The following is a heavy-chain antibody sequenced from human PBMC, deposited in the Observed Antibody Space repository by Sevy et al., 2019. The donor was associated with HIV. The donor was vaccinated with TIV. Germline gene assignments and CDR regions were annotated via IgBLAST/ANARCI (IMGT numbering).Heavy chain of an antibody. CDR2: ISGSGGST. CDR3: AKAKTVAAGFDY. V-gene: IGHV3-23*01. Sequence: GGSLRLSCAASGFTFRSYVMSLVRQAPGKGLEWVSSISGSGGSTYYADSVKGRFTISRDNFKSTLYLQMNSLRAEDTAVYYCAKAKTVAAGFDYWGQGTLVTVSS. D-gene: IGHD2-15*01. CDR1: GFTFRSYV. J-gene: IGHJ4*02.